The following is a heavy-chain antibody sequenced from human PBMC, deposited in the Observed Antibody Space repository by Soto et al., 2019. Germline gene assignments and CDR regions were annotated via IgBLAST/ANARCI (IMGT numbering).Heavy chain of an antibody. J-gene: IGHJ4*02. D-gene: IGHD3-10*01. Sequence: SQTLSLTCAISGDSVSSNSAAWNWIRQSPSRGLEWLGRTYYRSKWYNDYAVSVKSRINITPYTSKNPFSLQLNSVTPEDTAVYYCARAPGRSYTLAPLFDYWGQGTLVTVSS. V-gene: IGHV6-1*01. CDR3: ARAPGRSYTLAPLFDY. CDR1: GDSVSSNSAA. CDR2: TYYRSKWYN.